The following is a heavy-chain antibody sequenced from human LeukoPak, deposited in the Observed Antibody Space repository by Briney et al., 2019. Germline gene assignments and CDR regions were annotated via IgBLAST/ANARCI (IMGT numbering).Heavy chain of an antibody. CDR2: ISSNGGST. J-gene: IGHJ4*02. CDR3: ARAPAYCGGDCYDIDY. V-gene: IGHV3-64*01. D-gene: IGHD2-21*02. Sequence: GGPLRLSCAASGFTFSSYAMHWVRQAPGKGLEYVSAISSNGGSTYYANSVKGRFTISRDNSKNTLYLQMGSLRAEDMAVYYCARAPAYCGGDCYDIDYWGQGTLVTVSS. CDR1: GFTFSSYA.